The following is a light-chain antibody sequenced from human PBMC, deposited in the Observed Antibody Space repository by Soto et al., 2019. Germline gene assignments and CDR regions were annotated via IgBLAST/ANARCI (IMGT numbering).Light chain of an antibody. V-gene: IGKV3-15*01. CDR1: QSISSN. CDR3: QQFDKWPPST. Sequence: EIVMTQSPATLSVSPGERATLSCRASQSISSNNLAWYQQKPGQAPRLLIYDASTRATGIPGRFSGSGSGTEFTLTISSLQSEDFAVYYCQQFDKWPPSTFGQGTKV. J-gene: IGKJ1*01. CDR2: DAS.